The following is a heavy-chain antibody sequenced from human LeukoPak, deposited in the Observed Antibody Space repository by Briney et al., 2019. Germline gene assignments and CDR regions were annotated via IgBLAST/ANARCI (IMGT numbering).Heavy chain of an antibody. J-gene: IGHJ4*02. D-gene: IGHD3-3*01. CDR2: ISANNGNT. CDR3: ARSEVLRFLEWLLFDY. CDR1: GYTFTTFG. Sequence: ASVKVSCKASGYTFTTFGISWVRQAPGQGLEWMGWISANNGNTNYAQKFQGRVTITRDTSASTAYMELSSLRSEDTAVYYCARSEVLRFLEWLLFDYWGQGTLVTVSS. V-gene: IGHV1-18*01.